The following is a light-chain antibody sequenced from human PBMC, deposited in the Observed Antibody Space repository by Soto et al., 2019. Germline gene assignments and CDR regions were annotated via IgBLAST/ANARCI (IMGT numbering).Light chain of an antibody. CDR3: SSFTSVSTRG. CDR2: EVS. CDR1: GSDVGGCNC. Sequence: QSVLTQPASVSGSPGQSIAISCTGTGSDVGGCNCVSWYQQHPGKAPRLMIYEVSNRPSGVSNRFSGSKSGNTASLTISGLQAEDEADYFCSSFTSVSTRGFGTGTKVTVL. V-gene: IGLV2-14*01. J-gene: IGLJ1*01.